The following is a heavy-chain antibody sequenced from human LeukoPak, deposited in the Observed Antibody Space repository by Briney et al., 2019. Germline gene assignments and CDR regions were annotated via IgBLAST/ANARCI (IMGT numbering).Heavy chain of an antibody. Sequence: PGGSLRLSCAASGFTFSSNTMNWVRQAPGKGLEWVSSISSGSTYIYYADSVKGRFTISRDNAKNSVYLQMNSLRAEDTAVYYCARGTNGMDVWGQGTTVTVSS. J-gene: IGHJ6*02. CDR1: GFTFSSNT. CDR2: ISSGSTYI. CDR3: ARGTNGMDV. V-gene: IGHV3-21*01. D-gene: IGHD1-14*01.